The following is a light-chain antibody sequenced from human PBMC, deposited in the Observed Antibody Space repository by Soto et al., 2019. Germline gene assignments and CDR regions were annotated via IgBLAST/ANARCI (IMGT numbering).Light chain of an antibody. J-gene: IGLJ1*01. CDR3: CSYAGSYTFVV. CDR2: DVS. V-gene: IGLV2-11*01. CDR1: SSDVGGYNY. Sequence: QSVLTQPRSVSGSPGQSVTISCTGTSSDVGGYNYVSWYQQHPGKAPKLTIYDVSKRPSGVPDRFSGSKSGNTASLTISGLQAEDEAEYYCCSYAGSYTFVVFGTGTKVTVL.